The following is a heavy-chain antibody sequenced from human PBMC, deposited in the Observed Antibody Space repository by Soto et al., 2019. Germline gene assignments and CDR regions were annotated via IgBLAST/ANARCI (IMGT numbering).Heavy chain of an antibody. CDR2: IYNEFT. D-gene: IGHD2-15*01. CDR3: VREPRYCSGGSCSIMIDAFDI. Sequence: EVQLVESGGGVVQPGGSVRLSCVASGFTVTELDMNWVRQDPGKGLDRVSVIYNEFTDNAYSVRGRFSLPTYSSKNALYLQRIILRAVDSGVYYWVREPRYCSGGSCSIMIDAFDIWGQGTMVNVS. CDR1: GFTVTELD. J-gene: IGHJ3*02. V-gene: IGHV3-66*01.